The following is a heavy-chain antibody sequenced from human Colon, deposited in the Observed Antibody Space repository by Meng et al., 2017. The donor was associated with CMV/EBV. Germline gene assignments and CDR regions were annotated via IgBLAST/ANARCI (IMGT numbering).Heavy chain of an antibody. CDR1: GFTFRTYS. CDR3: ARDPTTLAYCNGARCPGYFDY. CDR2: ISSLSSYI. V-gene: IGHV3-21*01. Sequence: GGSLRLSCEASGFTFRTYSMNWVRQAPGKGLEWVASISSLSSYIYYADSVKGRFTISRDNAKNSLYLQMSSLRAEDTAVYFCARDPTTLAYCNGARCPGYFDYWGQGTLVTVSS. J-gene: IGHJ4*02. D-gene: IGHD2-15*01.